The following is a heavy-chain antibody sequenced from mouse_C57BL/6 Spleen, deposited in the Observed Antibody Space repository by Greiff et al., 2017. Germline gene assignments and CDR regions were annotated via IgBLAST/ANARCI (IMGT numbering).Heavy chain of an antibody. CDR2: ISYDGSN. J-gene: IGHJ3*01. Sequence: EVHLVESGPGLVKPSPSLSLTCSVTGFSITSGYYWNLIRQFPGNKLEWMGYISYDGSNKYNPSFKNRNSITRNTSKNTFFLKLNSVTTEDTATYYCARDYDYPFAYWGQGTLVTVSA. D-gene: IGHD2-4*01. V-gene: IGHV3-6*01. CDR1: GFSITSGYY. CDR3: ARDYDYPFAY.